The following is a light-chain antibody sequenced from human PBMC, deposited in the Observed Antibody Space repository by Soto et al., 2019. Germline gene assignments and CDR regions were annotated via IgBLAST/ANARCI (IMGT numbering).Light chain of an antibody. CDR2: DND. J-gene: IGLJ2*01. Sequence: QSVLTQPLSVSAAPGQRVSISCSGSNANIENNPVSWYQQLPGTVHRLLIHDNDKRPSRIPDRFSGSKSGTSATLGITGLQTGDEADYYCGTWDSSLRAGVFGGGTKVTVL. CDR3: GTWDSSLRAGV. CDR1: NANIENNP. V-gene: IGLV1-51*01.